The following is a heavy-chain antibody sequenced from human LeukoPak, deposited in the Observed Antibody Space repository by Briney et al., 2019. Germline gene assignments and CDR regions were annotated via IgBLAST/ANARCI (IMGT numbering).Heavy chain of an antibody. V-gene: IGHV1-69*05. CDR3: ARAKGDGYNYFDY. CDR1: GYTFTSYG. D-gene: IGHD5-24*01. Sequence: GASVKVSCKASGYTFTSYGISWVRQAPGQGLEWMGGIIPIFGTANYAQKFQGRVTITTDESTSTAYMELSSLRSEDTAVYYCARAKGDGYNYFDYWGQGTLVTVSS. CDR2: IIPIFGTA. J-gene: IGHJ4*02.